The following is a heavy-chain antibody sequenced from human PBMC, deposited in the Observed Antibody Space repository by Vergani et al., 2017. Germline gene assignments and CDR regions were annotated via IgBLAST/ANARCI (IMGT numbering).Heavy chain of an antibody. J-gene: IGHJ4*02. V-gene: IGHV3-30-3*01. CDR2: ISYDGSNK. CDR1: GFTFSSYA. D-gene: IGHD7-27*01. Sequence: QVQLVESGGGVVQPGRSLRLSCAASGFTFSSYAMHWVRQAPGKGLEWVAVISYDGSNKYYADSVKGRFTISRDNSKNTLYLQMNSLRTEDTATYFCAKGLGITLTAVGGGLDSWGPGTVVLVSS. CDR3: AKGLGITLTAVGGGLDS.